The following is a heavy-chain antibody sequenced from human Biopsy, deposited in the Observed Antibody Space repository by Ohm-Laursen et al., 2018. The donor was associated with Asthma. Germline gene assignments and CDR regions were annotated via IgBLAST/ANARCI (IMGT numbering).Heavy chain of an antibody. CDR3: VKNIRLHLWRFDS. CDR1: GFTFDDYA. D-gene: IGHD3-3*02. J-gene: IGHJ4*02. V-gene: IGHV3-9*01. CDR2: VSWNSGSI. Sequence: SLRLSCSATGFTFDDYAMHWDRHAPGKGLERVSGVSWNSGSIDYADSVKGRFTLSRDNAKNSLYLQMNSLRGADTALYYCVKNIRLHLWRFDSWGQGTLVTVSS.